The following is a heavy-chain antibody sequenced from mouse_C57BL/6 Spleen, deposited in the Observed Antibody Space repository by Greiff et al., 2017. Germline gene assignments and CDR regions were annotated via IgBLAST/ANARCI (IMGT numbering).Heavy chain of an antibody. Sequence: EVKLMESGGGLVKPGGSLKLSCAASGFTFSDYGMHWVRQAPEKGLEWVAYISSGSSTIYYADTVKGRFTISRDNAKNTLFLQMTSLRSEDTAMYYCARNPDYDYDYAMDYWGQGTSVTVSS. CDR2: ISSGSSTI. J-gene: IGHJ4*01. D-gene: IGHD2-4*01. CDR3: ARNPDYDYDYAMDY. CDR1: GFTFSDYG. V-gene: IGHV5-17*01.